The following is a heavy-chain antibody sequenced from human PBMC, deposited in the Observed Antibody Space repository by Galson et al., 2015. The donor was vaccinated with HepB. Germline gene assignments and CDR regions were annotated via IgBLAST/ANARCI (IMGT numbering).Heavy chain of an antibody. CDR2: ISYDGSNK. D-gene: IGHD5-24*01. J-gene: IGHJ4*02. Sequence: SLRLSCAASGFTFSSYGMHWVRQAPGKGLEWVAVISYDGSNKYYADSVKGRFTISRDNSKNTLYLQMNSLRAEDTAVYYCAKDGGRWLQFVDYWGQGTLVTVSS. V-gene: IGHV3-30*18. CDR3: AKDGGRWLQFVDY. CDR1: GFTFSSYG.